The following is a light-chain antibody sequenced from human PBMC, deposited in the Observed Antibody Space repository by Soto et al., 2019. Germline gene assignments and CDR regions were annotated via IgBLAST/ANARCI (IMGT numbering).Light chain of an antibody. CDR3: QQRSNWPFT. CDR1: QSVGRF. CDR2: DAF. V-gene: IGKV3-11*01. Sequence: ETVLTQSPATLSSSPGERVTLSCRASQSVGRFLGWYQQKPGQAPRIIIYDAFNRATGIPARFSGSGSGTEFTLTISSLEPEDFEVYYCQQRSNWPFTFGGGTKVDIK. J-gene: IGKJ4*01.